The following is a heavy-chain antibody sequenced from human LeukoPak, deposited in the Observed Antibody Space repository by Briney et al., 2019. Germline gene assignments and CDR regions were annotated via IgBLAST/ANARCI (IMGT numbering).Heavy chain of an antibody. CDR2: IYTSGST. Sequence: SEALSLTCTVSGGSISSYYWSWIRQPPGKGLEWIGYIYTSGSTNYNPSLKSRVTISVDTSKNQFSLKLSSVTAADTAVYYCARLMVSFSDFWSDHYMDVWGKGTTVTVSS. CDR3: ARLMVSFSDFWSDHYMDV. V-gene: IGHV4-4*09. CDR1: GGSISSYY. J-gene: IGHJ6*03. D-gene: IGHD3-3*01.